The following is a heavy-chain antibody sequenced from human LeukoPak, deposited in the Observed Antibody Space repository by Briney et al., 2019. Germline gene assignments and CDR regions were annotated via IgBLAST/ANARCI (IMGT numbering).Heavy chain of an antibody. D-gene: IGHD4-11*01. CDR1: GGSISSGGYY. J-gene: IGHJ4*02. V-gene: IGHV4-61*02. Sequence: SQTLSLTCTVSGGSISSGGYYWSWIRQPAGKGLEWIGRIYTSGSTSYNPSLKSRVTISVDTSNNQFSLKLSSVTAADTAVYYCARHSPSYSRIDYWGQGTLVTVSS. CDR2: IYTSGST. CDR3: ARHSPSYSRIDY.